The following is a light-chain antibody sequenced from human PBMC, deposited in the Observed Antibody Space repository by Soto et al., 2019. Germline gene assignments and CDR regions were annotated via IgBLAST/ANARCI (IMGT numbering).Light chain of an antibody. CDR3: QQYNSQAT. CDR1: QSIGYW. Sequence: DIQMTRSPSALSASVGDRVTIRLRASQSIGYWLAWYQQKPWKAPKPLIYMASSLESGVPPRFSGSGAGTEFTLTISSLQPDDFPTYFCQQYNSQATFGQGTKVDIK. J-gene: IGKJ1*01. V-gene: IGKV1-5*03. CDR2: MAS.